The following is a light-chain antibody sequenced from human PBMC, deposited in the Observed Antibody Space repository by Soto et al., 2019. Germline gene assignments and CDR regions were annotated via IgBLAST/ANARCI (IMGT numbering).Light chain of an antibody. J-gene: IGKJ2*01. CDR3: QQRSNWPLMYT. V-gene: IGKV3-11*01. CDR2: DAS. CDR1: QSVSSY. Sequence: EIVLTQSPATLSLSPGERATLSYRASQSVSSYLAWYQQKPGQAPRLLIYDASNRATGIPARFSGSGSGTDFTLTISSLEREDFAVYYCQQRSNWPLMYTFGQGTKLEIK.